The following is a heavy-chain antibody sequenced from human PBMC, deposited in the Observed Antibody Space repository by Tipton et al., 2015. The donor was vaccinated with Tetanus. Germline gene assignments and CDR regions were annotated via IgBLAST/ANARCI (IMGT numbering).Heavy chain of an antibody. CDR1: GGSFSNYY. D-gene: IGHD3-3*02. Sequence: TLSLTCTVYGGSFSNYYWSWIRQPPGKGLEWIGEVHPSGSTSYNPSLESRVTISIDTSKNQFSLKLNSMTAADTAVYYCSSSPGNQYLAFFDYWGRGTKVTVSS. CDR3: SSSPGNQYLAFFDY. J-gene: IGHJ4*02. V-gene: IGHV4-34*01. CDR2: VHPSGST.